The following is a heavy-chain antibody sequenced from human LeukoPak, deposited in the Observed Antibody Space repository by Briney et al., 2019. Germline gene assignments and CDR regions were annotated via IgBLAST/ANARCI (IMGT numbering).Heavy chain of an antibody. D-gene: IGHD6-13*01. CDR1: GYRFTAHF. J-gene: IGHJ4*02. V-gene: IGHV1-2*02. CDR2: INPNDGGT. CDR3: ARGGVPGQQLDY. Sequence: ASVKLSCKTSGYRFTAHFMYWVRQAPGQGLEWMGWINPNDGGTNYAQKFQDRVTLTRDTTFTTTYMDVTRLTSDDTAVYYCARGGVPGQQLDYWGPGTLVTVSS.